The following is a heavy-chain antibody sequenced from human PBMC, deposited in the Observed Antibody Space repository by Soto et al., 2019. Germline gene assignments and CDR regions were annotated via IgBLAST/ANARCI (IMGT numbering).Heavy chain of an antibody. V-gene: IGHV3-11*01. J-gene: IGHJ4*02. Sequence: QVQLVESGGGLVKPGGSLRLSCAASGFTFSDYYMSWIRQAPGKGREWVSYIGSSDNIIYYADSVKGRFTISRDNAKNSLYLQMNSLRAEDTAVYYCARDLGYYESSGYFDYWGQGTLVTVSS. CDR3: ARDLGYYESSGYFDY. CDR2: IGSSDNII. CDR1: GFTFSDYY. D-gene: IGHD3-22*01.